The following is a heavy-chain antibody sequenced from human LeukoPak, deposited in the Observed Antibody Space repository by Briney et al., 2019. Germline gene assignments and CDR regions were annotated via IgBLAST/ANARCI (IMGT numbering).Heavy chain of an antibody. CDR2: ISGSGGST. Sequence: PGGSLRLSCAASGFTFSSYAMSWVRQAPGKGLEWVSAISGSGGSTYYADSVKGRFTISRDNSKNTLYLQMNSLRAEDTAVYYCAKDGRVDFWSGFVHRDFDYWGQGTLVTVSS. CDR1: GFTFSSYA. J-gene: IGHJ4*02. D-gene: IGHD3-3*01. CDR3: AKDGRVDFWSGFVHRDFDY. V-gene: IGHV3-23*01.